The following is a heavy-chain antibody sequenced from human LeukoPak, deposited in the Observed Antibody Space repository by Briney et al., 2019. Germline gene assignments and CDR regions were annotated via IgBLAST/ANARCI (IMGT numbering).Heavy chain of an antibody. D-gene: IGHD3-22*01. Sequence: NASQTLSLTCTVSGNSISSGDNYWSWIRQPAGKGLEWIGRIYTSGSTNYNPSLKSRVTISGDMSKNQFSLRLSSVTAADTAVYYCARASYSYDINGWVPFDYWGQGTLVTVSS. CDR2: IYTSGST. V-gene: IGHV4-61*02. CDR1: GNSISSGDNY. CDR3: ARASYSYDINGWVPFDY. J-gene: IGHJ4*02.